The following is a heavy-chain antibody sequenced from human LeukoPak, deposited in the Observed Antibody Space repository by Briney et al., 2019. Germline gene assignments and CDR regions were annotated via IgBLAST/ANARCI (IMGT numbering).Heavy chain of an antibody. V-gene: IGHV3-48*04. J-gene: IGHJ4*02. CDR2: ISSSSTI. CDR1: GFTFSSYS. Sequence: GGSLRLSCAASGFTFSSYSMNWVRQAPGKGLEWVSYISSSSTIYYADSVKGRFTISRDNAKNSLYLQMNSLRAEDTAVYYCARGGGRWLQSLDYWGQGTLVTVSS. CDR3: ARGGGRWLQSLDY. D-gene: IGHD5-24*01.